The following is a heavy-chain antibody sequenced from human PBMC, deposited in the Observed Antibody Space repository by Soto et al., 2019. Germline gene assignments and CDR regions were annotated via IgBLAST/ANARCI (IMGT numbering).Heavy chain of an antibody. CDR2: IYYSGSA. Sequence: QVQLQESGPGLVKPSQTLSLTCTVSGNSISSGDYYWSWVRQSPGKGLDWIGYIYYSGSAYYNPTIQRRPTISVDTSRNQFSLELTSVTAADTALYYCARLYYYDTSGYLSFDYWGQGTLVTVSS. CDR1: GNSISSGDYY. J-gene: IGHJ4*02. D-gene: IGHD3-22*01. CDR3: ARLYYYDTSGYLSFDY. V-gene: IGHV4-30-4*01.